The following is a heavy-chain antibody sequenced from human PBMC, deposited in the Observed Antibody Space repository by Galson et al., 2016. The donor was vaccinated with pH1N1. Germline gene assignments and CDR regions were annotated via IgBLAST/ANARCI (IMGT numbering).Heavy chain of an antibody. CDR2: INPKSGAT. V-gene: IGHV1-2*02. D-gene: IGHD5-12*01. J-gene: IGHJ5*02. Sequence: SVKVSCKASGYTFSGSYIHWVRQAPGQGLEWMGWINPKSGATNDAQKFRGRFTMPRDTSINTVYMDLTSLTSDDTAFYFCAREGSGYDFWFDPWGQGTLVTVSS. CDR1: GYTFSGSY. CDR3: AREGSGYDFWFDP.